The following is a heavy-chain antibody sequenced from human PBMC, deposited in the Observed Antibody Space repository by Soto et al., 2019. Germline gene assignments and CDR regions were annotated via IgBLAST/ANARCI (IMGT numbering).Heavy chain of an antibody. CDR2: IYHAGST. Sequence: QVQLQESGPRLVKPSGTLSPTCTVSGGSITNSNWCSWVLLPPAKGLEWIGDIYHAGSTKYNPSLARRVTLSVDSSNNQFALTLTSVTAAETAVYFCARGPTIVGNTTPLASWGQGTLVPFS. CDR1: GGSITNSNW. D-gene: IGHD1-26*01. V-gene: IGHV4-4*02. CDR3: ARGPTIVGNTTPLAS. J-gene: IGHJ4*02.